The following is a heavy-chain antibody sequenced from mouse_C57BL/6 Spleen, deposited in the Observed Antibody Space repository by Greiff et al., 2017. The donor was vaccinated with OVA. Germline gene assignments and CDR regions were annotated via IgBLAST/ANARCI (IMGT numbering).Heavy chain of an antibody. D-gene: IGHD1-1*01. Sequence: QVQLQQPGAELVKPGASVKLSCKASGYTFTSYWMQWVKQRPGQGLEWIGEIDPSDSYTNYNLKFKGKATLTVDTSSSTAYMQLSSLTSEDSAVYYCARGGLYYGSSYWYFDVWGTGTTVTVSS. J-gene: IGHJ1*03. CDR3: ARGGLYYGSSYWYFDV. CDR1: GYTFTSYW. CDR2: IDPSDSYT. V-gene: IGHV1-50*01.